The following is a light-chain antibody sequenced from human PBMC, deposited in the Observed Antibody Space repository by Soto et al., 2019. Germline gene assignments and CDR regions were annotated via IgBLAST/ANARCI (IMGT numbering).Light chain of an antibody. V-gene: IGKV3-15*01. CDR3: QQYNNWPSWT. CDR2: VSC. CDR1: RSVSGN. Sequence: EIVMTQSPATLSVSPGEGATLSCRARRSVSGNLGWYQQKPAHSPMLLIYVSCTRATGIPPRFSGSGSGTEFTLTISSLLSEDFAVYYCQQYNNWPSWTFGQGTKVDIK. J-gene: IGKJ1*01.